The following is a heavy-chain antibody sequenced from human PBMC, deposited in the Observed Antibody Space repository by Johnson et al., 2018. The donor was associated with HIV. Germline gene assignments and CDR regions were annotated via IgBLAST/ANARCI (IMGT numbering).Heavy chain of an antibody. V-gene: IGHV3-33*08. CDR2: ISFAGVKT. J-gene: IGHJ3*02. Sequence: QVQLVESGGGVVQPGRPLRLSCAASGFSFSNYGMAWVRQAPGKGLEWVAVISFAGVKTYYADSVKGRFTISRDNSKNTLYLQMNSLRAEDTALYYCARVTIFGVTKVDAFDIWGQGTMVTVSS. CDR1: GFSFSNYG. D-gene: IGHD3-3*01. CDR3: ARVTIFGVTKVDAFDI.